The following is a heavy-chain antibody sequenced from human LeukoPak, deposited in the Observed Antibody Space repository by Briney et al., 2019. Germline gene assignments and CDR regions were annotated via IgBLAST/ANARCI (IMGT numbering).Heavy chain of an antibody. Sequence: XXSYAXXWVRXXPXXXLXXXXXXSYDGSNKYYADSVKGRFTISRDNSKNTLYLQMNSLRAEGTAVYYCARDRGQWLAQAYGMDVWGQGTTVTVSS. CDR3: ARDRGQWLAQAYGMDV. D-gene: IGHD6-19*01. V-gene: IGHV3-30-3*01. CDR2: XSYDGSNK. CDR1: XXSYA. J-gene: IGHJ6*02.